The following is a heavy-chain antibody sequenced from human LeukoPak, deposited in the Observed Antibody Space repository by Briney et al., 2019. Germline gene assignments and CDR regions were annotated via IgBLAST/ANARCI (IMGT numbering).Heavy chain of an antibody. D-gene: IGHD6-13*01. CDR1: GGSISSYY. J-gene: IGHJ4*02. CDR3: ASSSSPTRSVGVEFDY. V-gene: IGHV4-39*07. CDR2: IYYSGST. Sequence: SETLSLTCTVSGGSISSYYWGWIRQPPGKGLEWIGSIYYSGSTYYNPSLKSRVTISVDTSKNQFSLKLSSVTAADTAVYYCASSSSPTRSVGVEFDYWGQGTLVTVSS.